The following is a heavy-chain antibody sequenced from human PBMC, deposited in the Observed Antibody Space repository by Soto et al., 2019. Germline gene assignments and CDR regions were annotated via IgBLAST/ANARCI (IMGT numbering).Heavy chain of an antibody. CDR2: IYYSGST. Sequence: PSETLSLTCTVSGGSISSYYWSWSRQPPGKGLEWIGYIYYSGSTNYNPSLKSRVTISVDTSKNQFSLKLSSVTAADTAVYYCARRYGGTLDNWGQGTLVTVSS. CDR1: GGSISSYY. J-gene: IGHJ4*02. V-gene: IGHV4-59*08. D-gene: IGHD4-17*01. CDR3: ARRYGGTLDN.